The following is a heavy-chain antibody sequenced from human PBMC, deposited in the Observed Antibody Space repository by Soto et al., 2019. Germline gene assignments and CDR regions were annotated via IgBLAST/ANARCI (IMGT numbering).Heavy chain of an antibody. CDR3: ARDQEYSSGWDDYYYGMDV. Sequence: PGGSLRLSCAASGFTFSSYWMHWVRQAPGKGLVWVSRINSDGSSTSYADSVKGRFTISRDNAKNTLYLQMNSLRAEDTAVYYCARDQEYSSGWDDYYYGMDVWGQGTTVTVSS. J-gene: IGHJ6*02. CDR1: GFTFSSYW. D-gene: IGHD6-19*01. V-gene: IGHV3-74*01. CDR2: INSDGSST.